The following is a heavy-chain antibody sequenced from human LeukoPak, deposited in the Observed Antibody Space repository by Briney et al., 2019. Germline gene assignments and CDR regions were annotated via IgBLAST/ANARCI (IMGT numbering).Heavy chain of an antibody. CDR2: IYYRGTT. CDR3: ATHVSIVAPATLNYGDNWFDP. J-gene: IGHJ5*02. CDR1: GGSISSSISY. D-gene: IGHD2-2*01. V-gene: IGHV4-39*01. Sequence: SETLSLTCTVSGGSISSSISYWGWIRQPPGKGLEWIGSIYYRGTTYYNPSLKSRVTISVDTSKNQFSLNLNSVTAADTVIYYCATHVSIVAPATLNYGDNWFDPWGQGTLVIVSS.